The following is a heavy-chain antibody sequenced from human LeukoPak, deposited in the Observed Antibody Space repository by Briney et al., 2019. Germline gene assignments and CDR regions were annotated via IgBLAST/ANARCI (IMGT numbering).Heavy chain of an antibody. D-gene: IGHD1-26*01. V-gene: IGHV4-59*01. CDR3: ARAYRGNHYYFDY. CDR2: IYYSGST. J-gene: IGHJ4*02. Sequence: SETLSLTCTVSGGSISNYYWSWIRQPPGKGLEWIGYIYYSGSTSYNPSLKSRVTISVDTSKNQFSLELSSVTAADTAVYYCARAYRGNHYYFDYWGQGTLVTVSS. CDR1: GGSISNYY.